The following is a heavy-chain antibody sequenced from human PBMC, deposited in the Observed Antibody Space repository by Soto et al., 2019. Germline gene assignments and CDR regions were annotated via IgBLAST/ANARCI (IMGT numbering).Heavy chain of an antibody. CDR2: IHYSGST. Sequence: QLQLQESGPGLVKPSETLSLTCTVSGGSISSSSYYWGWIRQPPGKGLEWIGSIHYSGSTYYNPSLRSRVTTPVDTSENQCSLTLSSVTAADTAVYYCARHEAPSGWYFDYWGQGTLVTVSS. CDR3: ARHEAPSGWYFDY. CDR1: GGSISSSSYY. V-gene: IGHV4-39*01. J-gene: IGHJ4*02. D-gene: IGHD6-19*01.